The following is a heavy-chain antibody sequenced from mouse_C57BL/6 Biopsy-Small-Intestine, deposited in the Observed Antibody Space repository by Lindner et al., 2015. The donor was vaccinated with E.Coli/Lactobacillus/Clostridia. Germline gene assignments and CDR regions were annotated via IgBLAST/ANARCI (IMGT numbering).Heavy chain of an antibody. CDR1: GYTFTRYG. V-gene: IGHV1S26*01. CDR2: ISANNGHT. Sequence: SVKVSCKASGYTFTRYGISWVRQAPGQGLEWMGWISANNGHTNYAQTLQGRVTMTTDTSTNTAYMDLRSLRSDDTAVYYCARCRINMVRGDLYYYYYAMDVWGQGTTVTVSS. CDR3: ARCRINMVRGDLYYYYYAMDV. D-gene: IGHD1-1*02. J-gene: IGHJ4*01.